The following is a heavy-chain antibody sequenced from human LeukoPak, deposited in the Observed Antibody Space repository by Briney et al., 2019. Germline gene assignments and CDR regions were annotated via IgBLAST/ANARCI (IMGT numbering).Heavy chain of an antibody. CDR2: INHSGST. V-gene: IGHV4-34*01. Sequence: PSETLSLTCAVYGESFSGYYWSWIRQPPGKGLEWIGEINHSGSTNYNPSLKSRVTISVDTSKNQFSLKLSSVTAADTAVYYCATEYSSSSFVGYYWGQGTLVTVSS. CDR3: ATEYSSSSFVGYY. J-gene: IGHJ4*02. CDR1: GESFSGYY. D-gene: IGHD6-6*01.